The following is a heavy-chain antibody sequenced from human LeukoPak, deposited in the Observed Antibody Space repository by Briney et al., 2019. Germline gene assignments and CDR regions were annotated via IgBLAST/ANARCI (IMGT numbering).Heavy chain of an antibody. Sequence: AASVKVSCKASGYXFTGYYIHWVRQAPGQGLEWMGWINPNSGGTNYAQKFQGRVTMTRDTSISTAYMELSRLRSDDAAVYYCARGCGSTSCSDYWGQGTLVTVSS. CDR2: INPNSGGT. CDR1: GYXFTGYY. V-gene: IGHV1-2*02. CDR3: ARGCGSTSCSDY. D-gene: IGHD2-2*01. J-gene: IGHJ4*02.